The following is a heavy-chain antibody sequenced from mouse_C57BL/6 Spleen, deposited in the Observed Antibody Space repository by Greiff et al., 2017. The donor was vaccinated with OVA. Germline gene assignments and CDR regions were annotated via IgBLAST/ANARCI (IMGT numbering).Heavy chain of an antibody. CDR3: AITTVVATDY. Sequence: EVKVVESGAELVKPGASVKLSCTASGFNIKDYYMHWVKQRTEQGLEWIGRIDPEDGETTYAPKFPGKATITADTSSNTAYLQLSSLTSEDTAVYYCAITTVVATDYWGQGTTLTVSS. CDR2: IDPEDGET. D-gene: IGHD1-1*01. J-gene: IGHJ2*01. CDR1: GFNIKDYY. V-gene: IGHV14-2*01.